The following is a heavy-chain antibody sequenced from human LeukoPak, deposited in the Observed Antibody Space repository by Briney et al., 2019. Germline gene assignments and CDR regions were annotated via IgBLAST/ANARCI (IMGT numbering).Heavy chain of an antibody. Sequence: GGSLRLSCAASGITVSTNYMSWVRQAPGKGLEWVSAISGSGGSTYYADSVKGRFTISRDNSKNTLYLQMNSLRAEDTAVYYCAVVPAADLDYWGQGTLVTVSS. J-gene: IGHJ4*02. CDR3: AVVPAADLDY. CDR2: ISGSGGST. V-gene: IGHV3-23*01. D-gene: IGHD2-2*01. CDR1: GITVSTNY.